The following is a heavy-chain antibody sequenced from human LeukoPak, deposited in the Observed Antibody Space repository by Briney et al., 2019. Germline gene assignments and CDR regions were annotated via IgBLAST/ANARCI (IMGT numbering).Heavy chain of an antibody. CDR1: GGSIRTSSYY. CDR3: ARDLVTTCLDY. D-gene: IGHD4-17*01. V-gene: IGHV4-39*07. CDR2: INHSGST. J-gene: IGHJ4*02. Sequence: SETLSLTCVVSGGSIRTSSYYWAWIRQPPGKGLEWIGEINHSGSTNYNPSLKSRVTISVDTSKNQFSLKLSSVTAADTAVYYCARDLVTTCLDYWGQGTLVTVSS.